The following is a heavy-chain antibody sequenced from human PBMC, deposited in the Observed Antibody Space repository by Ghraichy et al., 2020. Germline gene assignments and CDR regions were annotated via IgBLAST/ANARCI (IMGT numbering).Heavy chain of an antibody. V-gene: IGHV3-21*01. CDR1: GFTFSSYS. CDR2: ISSSSSYI. CDR3: ARAPNLEFPDY. D-gene: IGHD3-10*01. J-gene: IGHJ4*02. Sequence: GGSLRLSCAASGFTFSSYSMNWVRQAPGKGLEWVSSISSSSSYIYYADSVKGRFTISSDNAKNSLYLQMNSLRAEDTAVYYCARAPNLEFPDYWGQGTLVTVYS.